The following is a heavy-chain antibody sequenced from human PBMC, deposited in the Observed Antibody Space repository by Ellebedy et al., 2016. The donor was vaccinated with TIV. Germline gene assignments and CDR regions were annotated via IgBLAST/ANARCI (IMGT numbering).Heavy chain of an antibody. CDR2: ISTNGGRT. CDR3: VKEYGPPSLFDY. D-gene: IGHD3-10*01. CDR1: GFTFSSYA. V-gene: IGHV3-64D*06. J-gene: IGHJ4*02. Sequence: PGGSLRLSCSASGFTFSSYAMHWVRQAPGKGLEHLSTISTNGGRTFYVDSVKGRFTISRDNSKNTLYLQMSSLRPEDTAVYYCVKEYGPPSLFDYWGQGTLVTVSS.